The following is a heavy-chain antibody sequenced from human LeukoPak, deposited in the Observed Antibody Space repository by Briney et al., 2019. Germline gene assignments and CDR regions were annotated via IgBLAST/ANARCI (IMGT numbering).Heavy chain of an antibody. Sequence: QTGGSLRLSCAASGFTFSSYSMNWVRQAPGKGLEWVSYISSSSSSIYYADSVKGRLTISRDTAKNSLYLQMNILRAEATALYYCARDLGLYYWGQGTVVTVSS. D-gene: IGHD1-26*01. V-gene: IGHV3-48*01. CDR3: ARDLGLYY. J-gene: IGHJ4*02. CDR1: GFTFSSYS. CDR2: ISSSSSSI.